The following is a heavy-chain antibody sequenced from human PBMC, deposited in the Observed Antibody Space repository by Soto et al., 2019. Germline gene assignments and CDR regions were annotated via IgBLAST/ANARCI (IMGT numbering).Heavy chain of an antibody. CDR2: INPSGGST. D-gene: IGHD3-10*01. Sequence: QVQLVQSGAEVKKPGASVKISCRASGYTFSNYFIHWVRQAPGQGLEWMGTINPSGGSTRYAQRFQGRVTMTTDTSTSTVYMELGSLRSEDTAVYYCARDEIFYGESNNWFDPWGQGTLVTVSS. CDR3: ARDEIFYGESNNWFDP. J-gene: IGHJ5*02. V-gene: IGHV1-46*01. CDR1: GYTFSNYF.